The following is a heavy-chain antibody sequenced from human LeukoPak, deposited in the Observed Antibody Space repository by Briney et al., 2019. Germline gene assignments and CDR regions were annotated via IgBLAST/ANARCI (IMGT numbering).Heavy chain of an antibody. CDR3: ARLKDSSGYLYYYYYMDV. D-gene: IGHD3-22*01. V-gene: IGHV4-34*01. CDR2: INHSGST. CDR1: GGSFSGYY. J-gene: IGHJ6*03. Sequence: SETPSLTCAVYGGSFSGYYWSWIRQPPGKGLEWIGEINHSGSTNYNPSLKSRVTISVDTSKNQFSLKLSSVTAADTAVYYCARLKDSSGYLYYYYYMDVWGKGTTVTVSS.